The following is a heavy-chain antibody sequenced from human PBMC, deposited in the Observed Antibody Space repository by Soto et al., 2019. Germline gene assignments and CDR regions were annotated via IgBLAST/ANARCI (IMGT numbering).Heavy chain of an antibody. CDR1: GGSISSGGYY. CDR3: ARDLRGYSRYDYLDY. Sequence: SETLSLTCTVSGGSISSGGYYWSWIRQHPGKGLEWVGYSYYTGSSYYNPSLKSRVTISVDASKNQLSLRLAPVTAADTAVYYCARDLRGYSRYDYLDYWGQGSPVTVSS. V-gene: IGHV4-31*03. CDR2: SYYTGSS. D-gene: IGHD5-12*01. J-gene: IGHJ4*02.